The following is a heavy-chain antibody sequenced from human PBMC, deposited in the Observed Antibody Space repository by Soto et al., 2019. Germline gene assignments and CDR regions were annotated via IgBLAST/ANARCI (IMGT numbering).Heavy chain of an antibody. J-gene: IGHJ4*02. CDR1: GDSVSSKSAA. Sequence: SQTLSLTCAISGDSVSSKSAAWNWIRHSPSRGLEWLGRTYYRSKWYNEYAVSVKGRITVKPDTSKNQFSLQLSSVTPEDTAVYYCARTTSVFDYWGQGTLVTVSS. V-gene: IGHV6-1*01. D-gene: IGHD1-1*01. CDR2: TYYRSKWYN. CDR3: ARTTSVFDY.